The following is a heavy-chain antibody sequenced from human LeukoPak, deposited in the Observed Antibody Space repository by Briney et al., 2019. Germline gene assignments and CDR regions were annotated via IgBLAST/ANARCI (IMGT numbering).Heavy chain of an antibody. Sequence: TSETLSLTCDVYAGSLSGYYWSWTRQPPGKRLEWIGEINHGGHTNYNPSLKSRVAMSVDTSKNQFSLNLGSVTAADTAVYYCVRGLYSRDAGYWGQGTLVTVSS. J-gene: IGHJ4*02. CDR3: VRGLYSRDAGY. V-gene: IGHV4-34*01. CDR1: AGSLSGYY. D-gene: IGHD4-11*01. CDR2: INHGGHT.